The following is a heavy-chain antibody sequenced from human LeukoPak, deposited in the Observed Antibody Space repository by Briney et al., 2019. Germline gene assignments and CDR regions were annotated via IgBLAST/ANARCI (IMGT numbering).Heavy chain of an antibody. J-gene: IGHJ4*02. CDR3: ARGKYDSSGYPLLGFDY. CDR2: IKQDGSEK. V-gene: IGHV3-7*01. Sequence: PGGSLRLSYAASGFTFSSYWMSWVRQAPGKGLEWVANIKQDGSEKYYVDSVKGRFTISRDNAKKSLYLQMNSLRAEDTAVYYCARGKYDSSGYPLLGFDYWGQGTLVTVSS. CDR1: GFTFSSYW. D-gene: IGHD3-22*01.